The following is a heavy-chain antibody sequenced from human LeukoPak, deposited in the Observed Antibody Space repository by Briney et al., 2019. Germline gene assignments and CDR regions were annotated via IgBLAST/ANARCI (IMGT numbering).Heavy chain of an antibody. V-gene: IGHV3-23*01. CDR2: ISGSGGST. CDR3: AKDLRSWDSSGYYYLSSVYFDY. CDR1: GFTFSSYA. Sequence: PGGSLRLSCAASGFTFSSYAMSWVRQAPGKGLEWVSAISGSGGSTYYADSVKGRFTISRDNSKNTLYLQMNSLRAEDTAVYYCAKDLRSWDSSGYYYLSSVYFDYWGQGTLVTVSS. D-gene: IGHD3-22*01. J-gene: IGHJ4*02.